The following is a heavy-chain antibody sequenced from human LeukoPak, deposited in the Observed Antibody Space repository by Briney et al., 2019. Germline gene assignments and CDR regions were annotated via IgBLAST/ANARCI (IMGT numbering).Heavy chain of an antibody. CDR1: GFTVSSNY. D-gene: IGHD1-26*01. V-gene: IGHV3-53*01. Sequence: GGSLRLSCAASGFTVSSNYMSWVRQAPGKGLEWVSVIYSGGSTYYADSVKGRFTISRDNSKNTLYLQMNSLRAEDTAVYYCARETSGSYLTYLDYWGQGTLVTVSS. CDR3: ARETSGSYLTYLDY. CDR2: IYSGGST. J-gene: IGHJ4*02.